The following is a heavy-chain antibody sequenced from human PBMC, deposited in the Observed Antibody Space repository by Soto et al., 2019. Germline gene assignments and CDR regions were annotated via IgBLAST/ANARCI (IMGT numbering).Heavy chain of an antibody. CDR3: ARVGVASSGAFDY. Sequence: QLQLQESGSGLVKPSQTLSLPCAVSGVSISSGGYSWSWIRQPPRKGLEWIGYIYHGGSTYYNPSLKSRVTISVDRSKNQFSLKLSSVTAADTAVYYCARVGVASSGAFDYWGQGTLVTVSS. D-gene: IGHD2-15*01. V-gene: IGHV4-30-2*01. CDR1: GVSISSGGYS. CDR2: IYHGGST. J-gene: IGHJ4*02.